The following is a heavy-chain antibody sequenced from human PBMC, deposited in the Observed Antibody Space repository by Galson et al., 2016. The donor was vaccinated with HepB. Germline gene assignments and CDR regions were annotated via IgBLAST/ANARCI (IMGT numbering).Heavy chain of an antibody. CDR2: INQGGSQT. V-gene: IGHV3-7*03. J-gene: IGHJ4*02. CDR3: ARDDYRVFGH. D-gene: IGHD4-11*01. CDR1: RLTFSSCW. Sequence: SLRLSCAASRLTFSSCWMTWVRQAPGNGPEWVANINQGGSQTFYADSVKGRFTISRDNAKNSMYLQMNSLRVEDTAVYYCARDDYRVFGHWGQGTLVTVSS.